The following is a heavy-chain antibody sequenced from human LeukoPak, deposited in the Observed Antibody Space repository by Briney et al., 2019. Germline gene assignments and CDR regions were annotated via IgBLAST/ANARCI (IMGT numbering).Heavy chain of an antibody. CDR3: AKHVWGGGRWFFDY. CDR1: GGSISTTSYY. CDR2: IYYSGTT. J-gene: IGHJ4*02. D-gene: IGHD4-23*01. V-gene: IGHV4-39*01. Sequence: PSETLSLTCNVSGGSISTTSYYWGWLRQPPGKGLEWIATIYYSGTTYYNPSLKSRVTISVDTSKNQFSLNLSSVTAADTSVYYCAKHVWGGGRWFFDYWGQGTLVTVSS.